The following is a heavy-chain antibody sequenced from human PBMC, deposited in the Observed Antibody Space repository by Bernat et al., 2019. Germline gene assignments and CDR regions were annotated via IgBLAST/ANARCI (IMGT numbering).Heavy chain of an antibody. CDR1: GFTFSSYA. Sequence: QVQLVESGGGVVQPGRSLRLSCAASGFTFSSYAMHWVRQAPCKGLEWVAVISYDGSNKYYADSVKGRFTISRDNSKNTLYLQMNSLRAEDTAVYYCARGYGSGSQYFDYWGQGTLVTVSS. CDR3: ARGYGSGSQYFDY. D-gene: IGHD3-10*01. CDR2: ISYDGSNK. J-gene: IGHJ4*02. V-gene: IGHV3-30*01.